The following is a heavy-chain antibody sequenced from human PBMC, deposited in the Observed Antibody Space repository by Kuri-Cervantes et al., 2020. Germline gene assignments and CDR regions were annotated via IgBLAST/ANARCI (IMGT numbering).Heavy chain of an antibody. J-gene: IGHJ4*02. CDR1: GGSISSGGYY. CDR2: NYYSGST. CDR3: ARQKLELRYFDCLLFPNYFDY. Sequence: TLSLSGTVSGGSISSGGYYRSLIRQHPGKGLEWSGYNYYSGSTYYNPSLKSRVNISVDTSKNQFSLKLSSVTAADTAVYYCARQKLELRYFDCLLFPNYFDYWGQGTLVTVSS. V-gene: IGHV4-31*03. D-gene: IGHD3-9*01.